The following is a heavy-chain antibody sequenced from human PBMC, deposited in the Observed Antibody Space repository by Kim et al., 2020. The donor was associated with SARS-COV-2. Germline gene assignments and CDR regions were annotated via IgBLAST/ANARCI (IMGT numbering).Heavy chain of an antibody. D-gene: IGHD2-8*01. CDR3: ARGPISLLMVYAFYFDY. CDR1: GYTFTSYG. CDR2: ISAYNGNT. Sequence: ASVKVSCKASGYTFTSYGISWVRQAPGQGLEWMGWISAYNGNTNYAQKLQGRVTMTTDTSTSTAYMELRSLRSDDTAVYYCARGPISLLMVYAFYFDYWGQGTLVTVSS. V-gene: IGHV1-18*01. J-gene: IGHJ4*02.